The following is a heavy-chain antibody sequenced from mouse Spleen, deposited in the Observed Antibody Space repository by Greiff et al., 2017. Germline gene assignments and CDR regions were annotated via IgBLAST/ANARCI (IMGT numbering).Heavy chain of an antibody. CDR2: ISYDGSN. V-gene: IGHV3-6*02. D-gene: IGHD2-1*01. CDR3: ARERGPYGNYDAMDY. J-gene: IGHJ4*01. CDR1: GYSITSGYY. Sequence: EVKLQESGPGLVKPSQSLSLTCSVTGYSITSGYYWNWIRQFPGNKLEWMGYISYDGSNNYNPSLKNRISITRDTSKNQFFLKLNSVTTEDTATYYCARERGPYGNYDAMDYWGQGTSVTVSS.